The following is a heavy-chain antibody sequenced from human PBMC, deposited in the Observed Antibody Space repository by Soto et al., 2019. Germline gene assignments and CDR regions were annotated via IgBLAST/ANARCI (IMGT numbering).Heavy chain of an antibody. D-gene: IGHD3-10*01. CDR2: IIPIFGTA. Sequence: ASVKVSCKASGGTFSSYAISWVRQAPGQGLEWMGGIIPIFGTANYAQKFQGRVTITADQSTSTAYMELSSLRSEDTAVYYCASGPVTYYYYFGMDVWGQGDTVTISS. CDR1: GGTFSSYA. J-gene: IGHJ6*02. V-gene: IGHV1-69*13. CDR3: ASGPVTYYYYFGMDV.